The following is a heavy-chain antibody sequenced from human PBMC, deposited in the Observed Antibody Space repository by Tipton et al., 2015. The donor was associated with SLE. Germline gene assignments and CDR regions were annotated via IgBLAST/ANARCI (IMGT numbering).Heavy chain of an antibody. CDR3: ALGGGSVGAFDI. CDR2: INPSGGST. CDR1: GCTFTSYY. J-gene: IGHJ3*02. D-gene: IGHD6-25*01. V-gene: IGHV1-46*01. Sequence: QSGAEVKKPGASVKVSCKASGCTFTSYYMHWVRQAPGQGLEWMGIINPSGGSTSYAQKFQGRVTMTRDTSTSTVYMELSSLRSEDTAVYYCALGGGSVGAFDIWGQGTMVTVSS.